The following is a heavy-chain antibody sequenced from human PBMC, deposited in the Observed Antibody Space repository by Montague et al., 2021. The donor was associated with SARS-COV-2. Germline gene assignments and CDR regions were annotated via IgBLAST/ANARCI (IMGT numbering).Heavy chain of an antibody. CDR1: GFTFSNYD. Sequence: SLRLSCAASGFTFSNYDMNWVRQAPGKGPEWTSYISTNAYTTSYAGSVKGRFTISRDNGKNSLYLQVNSLRVEDTAVYYCTRDYRSIVGDGLDIWGQGTKVTVSS. CDR2: ISTNAYTT. CDR3: TRDYRSIVGDGLDI. V-gene: IGHV3-48*03. J-gene: IGHJ3*02. D-gene: IGHD3-16*02.